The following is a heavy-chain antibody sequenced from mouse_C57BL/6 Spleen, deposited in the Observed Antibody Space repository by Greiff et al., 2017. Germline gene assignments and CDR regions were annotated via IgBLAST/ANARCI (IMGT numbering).Heavy chain of an antibody. CDR2: LRSGGSYT. Sequence: EVHLVESGGDLVKPGGSLKLSCAASGFTFSSYGLSWVRQTPDKRLEWVATLRSGGSYTYYPDRVKGRFTLSRVNAKNTLDLQMSSLKSEDTAMYYCARREDYYAMDDWGQGTSGTVSS. V-gene: IGHV5-6*01. J-gene: IGHJ4*01. CDR3: ARREDYYAMDD. CDR1: GFTFSSYG.